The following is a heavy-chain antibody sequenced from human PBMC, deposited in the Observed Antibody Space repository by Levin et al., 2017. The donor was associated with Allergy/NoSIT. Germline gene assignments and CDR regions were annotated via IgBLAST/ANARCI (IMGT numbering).Heavy chain of an antibody. Sequence: SQTLSLTCTVSGGAISSGNYYWSWIRQHPGKGLEWIGYVHKSGSTYYSPSLESRLNISIDTPKNQFSLKLRYVTVADTAVYYCARHPGASFDYWGQGTLVAVSS. J-gene: IGHJ4*02. CDR3: ARHPGASFDY. V-gene: IGHV4-31*03. CDR1: GGAISSGNYY. CDR2: VHKSGST. D-gene: IGHD3-10*01.